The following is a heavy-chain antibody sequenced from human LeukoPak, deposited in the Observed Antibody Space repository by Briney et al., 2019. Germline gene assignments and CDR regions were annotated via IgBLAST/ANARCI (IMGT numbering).Heavy chain of an antibody. CDR3: ARYRSDSSSTPLRYFDL. D-gene: IGHD6-13*01. V-gene: IGHV4-31*03. CDR2: IYYSGST. J-gene: IGHJ2*01. CDR1: GGSISSGGYY. Sequence: TSSQTLSLTCTVSGGSISSGGYYWSWIRQHPGKGLEWIGYIYYSGSTYYNPSLKSRVTISVDTSKNQFSLKLSSVTAADTAVYYCARYRSDSSSTPLRYFDLWGRGTLVTVSS.